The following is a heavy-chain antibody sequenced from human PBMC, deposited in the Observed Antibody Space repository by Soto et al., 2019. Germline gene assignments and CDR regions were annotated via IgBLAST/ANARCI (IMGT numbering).Heavy chain of an antibody. CDR3: ASAVVSDPYKVAEHFQF. J-gene: IGHJ1*01. D-gene: IGHD2-2*01. V-gene: IGHV1-69*06. Sequence: SEKVACKASGGTFSSYAISWVRQAPGQGLEWMGGIIPIFGTANYAQKFQGRVTITADKSTSTAYMELSSLRSEDTAVYYCASAVVSDPYKVAEHFQFCGPRTLV. CDR2: IIPIFGTA. CDR1: GGTFSSYA.